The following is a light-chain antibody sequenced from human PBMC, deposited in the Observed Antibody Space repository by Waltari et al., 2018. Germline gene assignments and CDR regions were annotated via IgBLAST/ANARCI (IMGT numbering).Light chain of an antibody. CDR3: QQNYNTPRT. J-gene: IGKJ1*01. V-gene: IGKV1-39*01. CDR1: QTISRP. CDR2: AAT. Sequence: LQPTQPPSSLPASVGDTVPITCRASQTISRPLSWYQQQPGEPPKLLIYAATTLHSGVPIRFSGSGSGTDFSLTISGLQPEDLATYYCQQNYNTPRTFGQGTKVEIK.